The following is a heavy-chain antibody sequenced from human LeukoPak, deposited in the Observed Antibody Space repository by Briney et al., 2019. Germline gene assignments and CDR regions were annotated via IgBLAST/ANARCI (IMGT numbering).Heavy chain of an antibody. CDR1: GYPFTSYY. CDR3: ASVSDYYDSSGTRDY. CDR2: INPSGGST. D-gene: IGHD3-22*01. V-gene: IGHV1-46*01. Sequence: ASVKVSCKASGYPFTSYYMHWLRQAPGQGLEWMGIINPSGGSTSYAQKFQGRVTMTRDTSTSTVYMELSSLRSEDTAVYYCASVSDYYDSSGTRDYWGQGTLVTVSS. J-gene: IGHJ4*02.